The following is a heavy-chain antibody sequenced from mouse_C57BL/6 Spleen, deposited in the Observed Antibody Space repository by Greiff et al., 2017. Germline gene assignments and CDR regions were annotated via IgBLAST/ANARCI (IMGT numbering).Heavy chain of an antibody. J-gene: IGHJ4*01. Sequence: QVQLKQPGAELVMPGASVKLSCKASGYTFTSYWMHWVKQRPGKGLEWIGEIDPSDSYTNYNQKFKGKSTLTVDKSSSTAYMLLSSLPSEDSAVYYCARYEAGTNALDCWGQGTTVTVAS. CDR3: ARYEAGTNALDC. CDR1: GYTFTSYW. CDR2: IDPSDSYT. V-gene: IGHV1-69*01. D-gene: IGHD4-1*01.